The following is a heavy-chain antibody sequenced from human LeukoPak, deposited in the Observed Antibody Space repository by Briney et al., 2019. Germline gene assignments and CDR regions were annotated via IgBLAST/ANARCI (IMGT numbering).Heavy chain of an antibody. Sequence: PGGSLRLSCAASGFTFSSYEMNWVRQAPGKGLEWVSYISSSGSTIYYADSVKGRFTISRDNAKNSLYLQMNSLRAEDTAVYYCARGQGYYGSGSYSTFDPWGQGTLVTVSS. D-gene: IGHD3-10*01. CDR2: ISSSGSTI. CDR1: GFTFSSYE. V-gene: IGHV3-48*03. J-gene: IGHJ5*02. CDR3: ARGQGYYGSGSYSTFDP.